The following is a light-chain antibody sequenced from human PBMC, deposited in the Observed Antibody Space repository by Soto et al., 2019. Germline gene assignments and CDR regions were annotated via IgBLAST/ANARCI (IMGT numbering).Light chain of an antibody. CDR2: DAS. CDR3: QQSYSTTIT. J-gene: IGKJ5*01. Sequence: DVQMKQSPSTVSASVGDRVTITCRASQSISSWLAWYQQKPGKAPKLLIYDASSLESGVPSRFSGSGSGTDFTLTISSLQPEDFATYYCQQSYSTTITFGHGTRLEI. CDR1: QSISSW. V-gene: IGKV1-5*01.